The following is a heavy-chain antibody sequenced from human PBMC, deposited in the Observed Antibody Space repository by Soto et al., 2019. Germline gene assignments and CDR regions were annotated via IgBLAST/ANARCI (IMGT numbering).Heavy chain of an antibody. D-gene: IGHD3-16*02. CDR2: INPNSGGT. CDR1: GGTFSSYT. J-gene: IGHJ5*02. Sequence: ASVKVSCKASGGTFSSYTISWVRQAPGQGLEWMGWINPNSGGTNYAQKFQGWVTMTRDTSISTAYMELSRLRSDDTAVYYCARGPQIGGVIVVNWFDPWGQGTLVTVSS. CDR3: ARGPQIGGVIVVNWFDP. V-gene: IGHV1-2*04.